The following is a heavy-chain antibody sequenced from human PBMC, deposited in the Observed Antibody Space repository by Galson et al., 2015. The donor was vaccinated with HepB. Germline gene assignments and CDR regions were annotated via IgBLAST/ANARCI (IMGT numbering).Heavy chain of an antibody. CDR3: TRIASSGSYWYFDY. Sequence: SLRLSCATSGFIFGHHAMTWVRQAPGKGLEWISYISTTSDNKFSADSVKGRFIISRDNAKNLLYLQMNSLRAEDTAVYYCTRIASSGSYWYFDYWGQGSLVTVSS. CDR2: ISTTSDNK. V-gene: IGHV3-48*01. D-gene: IGHD1-26*01. J-gene: IGHJ4*02. CDR1: GFIFGHHA.